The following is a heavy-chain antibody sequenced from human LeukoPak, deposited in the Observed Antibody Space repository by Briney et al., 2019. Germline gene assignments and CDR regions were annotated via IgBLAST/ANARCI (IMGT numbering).Heavy chain of an antibody. CDR2: INPNSGGT. CDR1: GYTFTGYY. D-gene: IGHD1-14*01. CDR3: ARVTRNRPSRTYNWFDP. Sequence: SGKLCCSAAGYTFTGYYIHRVRDAPGPGLEWMGWINPNSGGTNYAQKFQGRVTMTRDTSISTAYMELSRLRSADTAVYYCARVTRNRPSRTYNWFDPWGQGTLVTVSS. J-gene: IGHJ5*02. V-gene: IGHV1-2*02.